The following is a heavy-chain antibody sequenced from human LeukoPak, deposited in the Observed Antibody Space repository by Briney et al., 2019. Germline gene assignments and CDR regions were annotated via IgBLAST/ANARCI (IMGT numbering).Heavy chain of an antibody. CDR2: ISYDGSNK. CDR1: GFTFSSYG. J-gene: IGHJ4*02. V-gene: IGHV3-30*19. D-gene: IGHD5-24*01. CDR3: ARGSLWLQLDY. Sequence: GGSLRLSCAASGFTFSSYGMHWVRQAPGKGLEWVAVISYDGSNKYYADSVKGRFTISRDNSKNTLYLQMNSLRAEDTAVYYCARGSLWLQLDYWGQGTLVTVSS.